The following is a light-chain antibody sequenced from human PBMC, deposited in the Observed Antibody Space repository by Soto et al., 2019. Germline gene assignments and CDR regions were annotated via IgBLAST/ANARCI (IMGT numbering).Light chain of an antibody. CDR3: AAWDDSLRGYV. CDR2: SNN. CDR1: SSNIGSNY. V-gene: IGLV1-47*02. J-gene: IGLJ1*01. Sequence: QSVLTQPPSASGTPGQRVTISCSGSSSNIGSNYVYWYQQLPGTAPKLLIYSNNQRPSGVPDRFSGSKSGTSASLAISGPRSEDEADYYCAAWDDSLRGYVFGTGTKLTVL.